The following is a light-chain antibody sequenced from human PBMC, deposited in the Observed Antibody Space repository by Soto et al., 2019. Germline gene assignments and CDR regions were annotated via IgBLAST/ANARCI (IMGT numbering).Light chain of an antibody. Sequence: IQLTQSPSFLSASLGDRVTITCRASQGISSYLAWYQQKPGKAPKLLIYAASTLQSGVPSRFSGSGSGTEYTLTISSLQPDDFETYYRQQYNSYPWTFGQGTKVDIK. CDR3: QQYNSYPWT. CDR1: QGISSY. V-gene: IGKV1-9*01. CDR2: AAS. J-gene: IGKJ1*01.